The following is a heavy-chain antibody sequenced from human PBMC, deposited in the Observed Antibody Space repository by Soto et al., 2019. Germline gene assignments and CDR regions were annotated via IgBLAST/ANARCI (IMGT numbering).Heavy chain of an antibody. J-gene: IGHJ4*02. D-gene: IGHD3-9*01. CDR1: GYTFTSYG. Sequence: ASVKVSCKASGYTFTSYGISWVRQAPGQGLEWMGWISAYNGNTNYAQKLRGRVTMTTDTPTSTAYMELRSLRSDDTAVYYCARTHSAILTGYGPADYWGQGTLVTVSS. CDR3: ARTHSAILTGYGPADY. V-gene: IGHV1-18*01. CDR2: ISAYNGNT.